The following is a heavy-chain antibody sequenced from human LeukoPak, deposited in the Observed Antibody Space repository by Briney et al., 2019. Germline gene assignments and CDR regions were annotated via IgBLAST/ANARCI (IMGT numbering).Heavy chain of an antibody. V-gene: IGHV3-48*02. CDR3: AKGGKWDVTPFDY. Sequence: PGGSLRLSCAASGFSVSSFSMSWVRQAPGKGLEWVSHITWSSNIYYADSVKGRSTISRDSAKNSLYLQMNSLRDEDTAVYYCAKGGKWDVTPFDYWGQGTLVTVSS. D-gene: IGHD1-26*01. J-gene: IGHJ4*02. CDR2: ITWSSNI. CDR1: GFSVSSFS.